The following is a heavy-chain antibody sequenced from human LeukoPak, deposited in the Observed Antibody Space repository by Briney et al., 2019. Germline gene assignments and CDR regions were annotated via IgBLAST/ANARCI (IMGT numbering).Heavy chain of an antibody. CDR1: GGSISSSIYY. J-gene: IGHJ4*02. CDR2: VFYNGAT. D-gene: IGHD3-22*01. CDR3: ARVRWDYYDSSGLFDY. V-gene: IGHV4-39*07. Sequence: SETLSLTCIVSGGSISSSIYYWAWVRQPPGKGLEWIGTVFYNGATQYSPSLRSRVTISVDTSKNQFSLKLSSVTAADTAVYYCARVRWDYYDSSGLFDYWGQGTLVTVSS.